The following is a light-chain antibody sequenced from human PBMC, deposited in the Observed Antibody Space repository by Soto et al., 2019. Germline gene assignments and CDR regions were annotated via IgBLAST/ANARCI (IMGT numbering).Light chain of an antibody. CDR1: QSVSSN. Sequence: EIVMTQSPATLSVSPGARAPLSCRAGQSVSSNLAWYQQKPGQAPRLLIYGASTRATGIPARFSGSGSGTEFTLTISSLQSEDFAVYYCQQYNNWPPTWTFGQGTKVDIK. CDR2: GAS. CDR3: QQYNNWPPTWT. J-gene: IGKJ1*01. V-gene: IGKV3-15*01.